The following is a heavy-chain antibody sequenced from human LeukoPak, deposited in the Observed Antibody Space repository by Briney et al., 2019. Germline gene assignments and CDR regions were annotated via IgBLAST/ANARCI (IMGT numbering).Heavy chain of an antibody. J-gene: IGHJ4*02. CDR1: GFTFSSYW. D-gene: IGHD3-9*01. Sequence: GGSLRLSCAASGFTFSSYWMSWVRQAPGKGLEWVANIKQDGSEKYYVDSVKGRFTISRDNAKNSLYLQMNSLRAEDTAVYYCASGGYYDILTGFGYWGQGTLVTVSS. V-gene: IGHV3-7*01. CDR2: IKQDGSEK. CDR3: ASGGYYDILTGFGY.